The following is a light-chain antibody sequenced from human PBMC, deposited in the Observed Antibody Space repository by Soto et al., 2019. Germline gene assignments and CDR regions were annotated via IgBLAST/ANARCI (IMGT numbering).Light chain of an antibody. Sequence: EIVMTQSLATLSVSPGERATLSCRASQSISSNLAWYQQKPGQAPRLLIYGASTRATGIPATFSGSGSGTECILTISSLQSEDFAVYYCQQYHKWPLTFGGGTKVDIK. CDR1: QSISSN. CDR2: GAS. V-gene: IGKV3-15*01. J-gene: IGKJ4*01. CDR3: QQYHKWPLT.